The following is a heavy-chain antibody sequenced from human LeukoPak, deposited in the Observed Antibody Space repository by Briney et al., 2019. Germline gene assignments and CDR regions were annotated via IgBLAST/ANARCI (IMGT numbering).Heavy chain of an antibody. J-gene: IGHJ4*02. CDR2: ISYDGSNK. CDR1: GFTFSSYG. D-gene: IGHD2-2*01. V-gene: IGHV3-30*18. CDR3: AKVGNCSSTSCYGGDFDY. Sequence: PGGSLRLSCAASGFTFSSYGMHWVRQAPGKGLEWVAVISYDGSNKYYADSVKGRFTISRDNSKNTLYLQMNSLRAEDTAVYYCAKVGNCSSTSCYGGDFDYWGQGTLVTVSS.